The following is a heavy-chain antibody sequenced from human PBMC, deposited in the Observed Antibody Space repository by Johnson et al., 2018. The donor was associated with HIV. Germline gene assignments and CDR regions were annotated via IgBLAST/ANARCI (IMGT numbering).Heavy chain of an antibody. CDR2: ISYDGTNK. D-gene: IGHD2-21*02. Sequence: QVQLVESGGGLVQPGRSLRLSCAASGFTFSSYAMHWVRQAPGKGLEWVAVISYDGTNKYYADAVKGRFTISRDNAKKSLYLQMNSLRVEDTALYYCARAPKQGFRDFAGGAFDVWGQGTMVTVSS. CDR1: GFTFSSYA. V-gene: IGHV3-30*04. CDR3: ARAPKQGFRDFAGGAFDV. J-gene: IGHJ3*01.